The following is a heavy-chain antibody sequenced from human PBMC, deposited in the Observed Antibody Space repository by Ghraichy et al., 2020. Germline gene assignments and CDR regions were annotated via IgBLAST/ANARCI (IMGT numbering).Heavy chain of an antibody. Sequence: SETLSLTCTVSGGSISSSSYYWGWIRQPPGKGLEWIGSIYYSGSTYYNPSLKSRVTISVDTSKNQFSLKLSSVTAADTAVYYCARWGLGDLYFDYWGQGTLVTVSS. CDR1: GGSISSSSYY. CDR2: IYYSGST. CDR3: ARWGLGDLYFDY. V-gene: IGHV4-39*07. J-gene: IGHJ4*02. D-gene: IGHD7-27*01.